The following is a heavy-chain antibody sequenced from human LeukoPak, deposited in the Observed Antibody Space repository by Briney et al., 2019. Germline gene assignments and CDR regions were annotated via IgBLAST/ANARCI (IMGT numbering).Heavy chain of an antibody. V-gene: IGHV3-30-3*01. CDR2: ISYDGSNK. Sequence: GGSLRLSCAASGFTFSSYAMHWVRQAPGKGLEWVAVISYDGSNKYYADSVKGRFTISRGNAKNTLYLQMNSLRAEDTALYYCAKDHSQAKYSITWKFDPWGQGTLVTVSS. J-gene: IGHJ5*02. CDR1: GFTFSSYA. CDR3: AKDHSQAKYSITWKFDP. D-gene: IGHD6-13*01.